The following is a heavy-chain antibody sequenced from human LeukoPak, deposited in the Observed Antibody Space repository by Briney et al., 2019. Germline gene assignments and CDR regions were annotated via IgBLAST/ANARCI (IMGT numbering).Heavy chain of an antibody. J-gene: IGHJ4*02. CDR1: GFTFDDYT. V-gene: IGHV3-43*01. Sequence: QAGGSLRLSCAASGFTFDDYTMHWVRQAPGKGLEWVSLISWDGDSTYYADSVKGRFTISRDNRRNSLYLQMSSLRTEDTALYYCAKAALRVRGAFDYWGQGTLVTVSS. CDR2: ISWDGDST. D-gene: IGHD3-10*01. CDR3: AKAALRVRGAFDY.